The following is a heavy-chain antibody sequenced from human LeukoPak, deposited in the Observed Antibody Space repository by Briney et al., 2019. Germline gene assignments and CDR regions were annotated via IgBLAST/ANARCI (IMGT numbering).Heavy chain of an antibody. D-gene: IGHD3-9*01. V-gene: IGHV4-34*12. J-gene: IGHJ6*03. CDR3: ARARDYYDILTGYYNSPYYYYMDV. CDR2: IIHRGST. Sequence: SETLSLTCAVYGGSFSGYYWSWIRQPPGKGLEWIGEIIHRGSTNYNPSLKSRVTISVDTSKNQFSLKLSSVTAADTAVYYCARARDYYDILTGYYNSPYYYYMDVWGKGTTVTISS. CDR1: GGSFSGYY.